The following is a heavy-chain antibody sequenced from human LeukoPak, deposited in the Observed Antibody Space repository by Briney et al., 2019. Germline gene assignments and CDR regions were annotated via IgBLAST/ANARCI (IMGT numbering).Heavy chain of an antibody. J-gene: IGHJ3*02. Sequence: SETLSLTCTVSGDSISSYYWSWIRQPAGKGLEWIGRIYTSDSTNYNPSLKSRVTISVDTSKNQFSLKLSSVTAADTAVYYCARMALGYCSGGSCYGKGAFDIWGQGTMVTVSS. CDR3: ARMALGYCSGGSCYGKGAFDI. D-gene: IGHD2-15*01. CDR2: IYTSDST. CDR1: GDSISSYY. V-gene: IGHV4-4*07.